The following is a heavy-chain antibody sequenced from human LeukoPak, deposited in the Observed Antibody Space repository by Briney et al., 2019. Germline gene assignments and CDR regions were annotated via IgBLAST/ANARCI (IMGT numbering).Heavy chain of an antibody. D-gene: IGHD2-2*01. V-gene: IGHV1-8*01. CDR2: MNPNSGRT. CDR3: ARGPVSTHGMDV. CDR1: GYTFTSYD. J-gene: IGHJ6*02. Sequence: ASVKVSCKASGYTFTSYDINWVRQATGQGLEWMGWMNPNSGRTGFAQRFQGRLTMTRNTSISTAYMELSSLTSEDTAGYYCARGPVSTHGMDVWGQGTTVTVSS.